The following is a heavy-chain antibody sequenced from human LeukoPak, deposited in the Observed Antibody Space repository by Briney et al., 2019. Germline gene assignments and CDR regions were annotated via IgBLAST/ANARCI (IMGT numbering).Heavy chain of an antibody. CDR2: IYPGDSDT. Sequence: GESLKISCKGSGYSFTSYWIGWVRQMPGKSLEWMGIIYPGDSDTRYSPSFQGQVTISADKSISTADLQWSSLKASDTAMYYCARYTYYYDSSGYFHFDYWGQGTLVTVSS. CDR1: GYSFTSYW. CDR3: ARYTYYYDSSGYFHFDY. V-gene: IGHV5-51*01. J-gene: IGHJ4*02. D-gene: IGHD3-22*01.